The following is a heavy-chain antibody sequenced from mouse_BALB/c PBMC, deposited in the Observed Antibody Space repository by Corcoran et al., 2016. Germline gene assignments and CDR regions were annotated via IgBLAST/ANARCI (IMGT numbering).Heavy chain of an antibody. CDR1: GYSFTGYY. CDR3: ARGLLRYHSDY. V-gene: IGHV1S34*01. D-gene: IGHD1-1*01. Sequence: LVKPGASVKISCKASGYSFTGYYMHWVKQSHGKSLEWIGYISCYNGATSYNQKFKGKATFTVDTSSSTAYMQFNSLTSEDSAVYYCARGLLRYHSDYWGQGTTLTVSS. CDR2: ISCYNGAT. J-gene: IGHJ2*01.